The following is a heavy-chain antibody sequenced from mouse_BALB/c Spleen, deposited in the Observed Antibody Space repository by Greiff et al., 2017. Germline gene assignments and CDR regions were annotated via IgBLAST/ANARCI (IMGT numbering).Heavy chain of an antibody. V-gene: IGHV3-2*02. Sequence: DVKLQESGPGLVKPSQSLSLTCTVTGYSITSDYAWNWIRQFPGNKLEWMGYISYSGSTSYNPSLKSRISITRDTSKNQFFLQLNYVTTEDTATYYWARSATQGAMGYWGQGTSVTVSS. CDR2: ISYSGST. J-gene: IGHJ4*01. CDR1: GYSITSDYA. CDR3: ARSATQGAMGY. D-gene: IGHD1-2*01.